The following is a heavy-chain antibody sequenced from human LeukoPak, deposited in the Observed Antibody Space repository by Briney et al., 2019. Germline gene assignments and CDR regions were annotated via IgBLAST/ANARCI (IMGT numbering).Heavy chain of an antibody. Sequence: SETLSLTCTVSDDSIRPYYWSWIRQPPGKGLEWIGYIFYSGSTNYNPSLKSRVTISVDTSKNQFSLNLRSVTAADTAVYYCARQELTSDAFDIWGQGTMVTVSS. J-gene: IGHJ3*02. V-gene: IGHV4-59*08. CDR2: IFYSGST. CDR3: ARQELTSDAFDI. D-gene: IGHD1-26*01. CDR1: DDSIRPYY.